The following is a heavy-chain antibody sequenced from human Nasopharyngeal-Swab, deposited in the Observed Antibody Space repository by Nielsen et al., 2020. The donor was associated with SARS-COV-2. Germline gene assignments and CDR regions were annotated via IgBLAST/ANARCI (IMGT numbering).Heavy chain of an antibody. Sequence: GGSLRPSCAASGFTFSSYGMHWVRQAPGKGLEWVAVIWYDGSNKYYADSVKGRFTISRDNSKNTLYLQMNSLRAEDTAVYYCARDSPGTDSSGYDDAFDIWGQGTMVTVSS. CDR2: IWYDGSNK. CDR3: ARDSPGTDSSGYDDAFDI. D-gene: IGHD3-22*01. V-gene: IGHV3-33*01. CDR1: GFTFSSYG. J-gene: IGHJ3*02.